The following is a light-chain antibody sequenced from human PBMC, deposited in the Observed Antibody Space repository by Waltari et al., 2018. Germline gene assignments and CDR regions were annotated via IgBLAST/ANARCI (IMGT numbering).Light chain of an antibody. CDR2: AVS. V-gene: IGKV3-15*01. J-gene: IGKJ1*01. CDR3: HQYNDRPWT. Sequence: EIVMTQSPATLSLSAGDRAALSGTASQSIGNNLDWYQQIPGQAPRLLLYAVSTRATGVPSRFRGSESGGGFSLAISSLQSGDFGVYYCHQYNDRPWTFGQGTRVEF. CDR1: QSIGNN.